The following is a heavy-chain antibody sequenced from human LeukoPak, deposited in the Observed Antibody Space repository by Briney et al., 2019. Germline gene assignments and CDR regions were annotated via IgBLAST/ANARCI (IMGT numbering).Heavy chain of an antibody. J-gene: IGHJ6*04. CDR3: AELGITMIGGV. CDR1: GFAFSGFG. CDR2: ISSSGSTI. Sequence: GDSLRLSCAASGFAFSGFGMSWVRQAPGKGLEWVSYISSSGSTIYYADSVKGRFTISRDNAKNSLYLQMNSLRAEDTAVYYCAELGITMIGGVWGKGTTVTISS. D-gene: IGHD3-10*02. V-gene: IGHV3-48*04.